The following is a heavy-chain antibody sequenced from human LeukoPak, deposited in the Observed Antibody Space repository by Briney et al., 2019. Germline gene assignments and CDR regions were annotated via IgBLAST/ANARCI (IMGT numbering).Heavy chain of an antibody. V-gene: IGHV3-21*01. CDR2: ITSSSSYI. CDR3: AKEIWPTVTTPGRTYFDY. D-gene: IGHD4-17*01. J-gene: IGHJ4*02. CDR1: GFTFSNYN. Sequence: GGSLRLSCAASGFTFSNYNMNWVRQAPGKGLEWVSSITSSSSYIYYADSVKGRFTISRDNAEDSLYLQMNSLRDEDTAVYYCAKEIWPTVTTPGRTYFDYWGQGTLVTVSS.